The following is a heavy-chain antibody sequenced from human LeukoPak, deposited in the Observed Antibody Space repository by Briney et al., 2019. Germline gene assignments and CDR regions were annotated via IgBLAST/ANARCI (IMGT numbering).Heavy chain of an antibody. CDR2: IGGSGTNT. J-gene: IGHJ6*03. D-gene: IGHD3-10*01. CDR1: GFTFINYA. V-gene: IGHV3-23*01. Sequence: PGGSLRLSCVASGFTFINYAMTWVRQAPGKGLEWVATIGGSGTNTYYADSVKGRFTISRDDSKDSLYLQMSSLRAEDTAVYYCAREGVTMVRGIIVNYDYYYYMDVWGKGTTVTISS. CDR3: AREGVTMVRGIIVNYDYYYYMDV.